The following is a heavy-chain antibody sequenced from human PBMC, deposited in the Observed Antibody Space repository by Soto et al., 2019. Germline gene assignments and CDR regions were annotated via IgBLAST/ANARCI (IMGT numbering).Heavy chain of an antibody. V-gene: IGHV3-23*01. J-gene: IGHJ4*02. CDR3: AKGPTSYYCSGGSCYPGNG. D-gene: IGHD2-15*01. CDR1: GFTFSSYA. CDR2: ISGSGGST. Sequence: EVQLLESGGGLVQPGGSLRLSCAASGFTFSSYAMSWVRQAPGKGLEWVSAISGSGGSTYYADSVKGRFTISRDNSKNRLYMQMNSLRAEDTAVYYCAKGPTSYYCSGGSCYPGNGWGQGTLVTVSS.